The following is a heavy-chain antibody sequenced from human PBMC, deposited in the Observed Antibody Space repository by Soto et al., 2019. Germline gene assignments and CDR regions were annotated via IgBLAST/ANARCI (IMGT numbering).Heavy chain of an antibody. J-gene: IGHJ6*03. CDR3: ARDAYYDFWSGLSHYYYYYMDV. V-gene: IGHV3-74*01. CDR2: INSDGSST. D-gene: IGHD3-3*01. CDR1: GFTLSSYW. Sequence: SLRLSCAASGFTLSSYWMHWVRQAPGKGPVWVSRINSDGSSTSYADSVKGRFTISRDNAKNTLYLQMNSLRAEDTAVYYCARDAYYDFWSGLSHYYYYYMDVWGKGTTVTVSS.